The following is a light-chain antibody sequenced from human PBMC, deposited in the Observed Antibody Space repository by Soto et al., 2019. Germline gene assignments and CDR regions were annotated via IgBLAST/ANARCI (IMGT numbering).Light chain of an antibody. CDR2: KTN. J-gene: IGLJ2*01. CDR1: SSNIGSNY. Sequence: QSVLTQPPSASGTPGQRVTISCSGSSSNIGSNYVYWYQQLPGTAPKLVIYKTNERPSGVPDRFSGSKSGASASLAISGLRSEDEADYYCATWDDSLSGAVFGGGTKVTVL. CDR3: ATWDDSLSGAV. V-gene: IGLV1-47*01.